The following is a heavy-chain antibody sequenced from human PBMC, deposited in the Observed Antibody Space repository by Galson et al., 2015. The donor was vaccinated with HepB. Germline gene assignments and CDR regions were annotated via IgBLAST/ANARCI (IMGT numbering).Heavy chain of an antibody. D-gene: IGHD7-27*01. CDR3: GSSSVNWGPDGFDI. J-gene: IGHJ3*02. Sequence: SLRLSCAASGFDVSNNYMGWVRQAPGKGLEWVSVIDGGGTTHYADSVKGRFTISRNNSKHTPYLQMDTLRAEDTAVYHCGSSSVNWGPDGFDIWGQGTMVTVSS. CDR1: GFDVSNNY. V-gene: IGHV3-53*01. CDR2: IDGGGTT.